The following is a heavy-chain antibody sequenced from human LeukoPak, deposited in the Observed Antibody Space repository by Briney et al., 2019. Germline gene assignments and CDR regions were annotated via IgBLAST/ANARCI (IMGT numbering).Heavy chain of an antibody. CDR1: GYTLTESS. CDR3: ARGTYYYGSGTISFDY. V-gene: IGHV1-24*01. J-gene: IGHJ4*02. D-gene: IGHD3-10*01. Sequence: ASVKVSCKVSGYTLTESSMHWVRQAPGKGLEWMGGFDPEDGATIYAQKFQGRVTMTEDTSTDTAYMELSSLRSEDTAVYYCARGTYYYGSGTISFDYWGQGTLVTVSS. CDR2: FDPEDGAT.